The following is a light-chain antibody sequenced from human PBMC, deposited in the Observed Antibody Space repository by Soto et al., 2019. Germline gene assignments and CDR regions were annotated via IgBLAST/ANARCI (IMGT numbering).Light chain of an antibody. V-gene: IGKV3-11*01. Sequence: EVVLTQSPATLALSPGERATLSCRASQSVTRYLAWYQHKPGQAPRLLISDASNRATGIPARFSGSGSGTDFTLTISSLVPEDFAVYYCQQRATWPLTFGGGTKVEIQ. J-gene: IGKJ4*01. CDR2: DAS. CDR3: QQRATWPLT. CDR1: QSVTRY.